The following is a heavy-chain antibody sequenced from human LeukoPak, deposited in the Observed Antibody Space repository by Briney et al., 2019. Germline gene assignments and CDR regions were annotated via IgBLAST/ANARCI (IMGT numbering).Heavy chain of an antibody. CDR2: INHSGST. V-gene: IGHV4-34*01. CDR3: DRGRGIIYYYFYGMDV. CDR1: GVSFSGYY. J-gene: IGHJ6*02. Sequence: PSETLSLTCAVYGVSFSGYYWSWIRQPPGKGLEWIAEINHSGSTNYNPSLNSRVSISVDTSKSQFSLKLSSVTAADKAVYYCDRGRGIIYYYFYGMDVWGQGTTVTVSS.